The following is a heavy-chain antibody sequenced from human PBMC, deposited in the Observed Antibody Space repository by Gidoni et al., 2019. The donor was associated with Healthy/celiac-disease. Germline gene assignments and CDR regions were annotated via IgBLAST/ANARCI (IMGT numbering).Heavy chain of an antibody. CDR3: AREADGGSHYYYGMDV. D-gene: IGHD2-15*01. Sequence: QVQLVESGGGLVKPGGSLRPSCAASGFTFSDYYMSWIRQAPGKGLEGVSYISSSGSTIYYADSVKGRFTISRDNAKNSLYLQMNSLRAEDTAVYYCAREADGGSHYYYGMDVWGQGTTVTVSS. V-gene: IGHV3-11*01. J-gene: IGHJ6*02. CDR2: ISSSGSTI. CDR1: GFTFSDYY.